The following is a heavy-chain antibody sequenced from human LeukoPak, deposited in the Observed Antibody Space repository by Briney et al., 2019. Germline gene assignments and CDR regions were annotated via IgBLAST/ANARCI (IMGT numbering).Heavy chain of an antibody. CDR1: GYTFTSYD. CDR3: ARAPYDYVWGSYRSHWFDP. CDR2: INPNSGGT. Sequence: ASVKVSCKASGYTFTSYDINWVRQAPGQGLEWMGWINPNSGGTNYAQKFQGRVTMTRDTSISTAYMELSRLRSDDTAVYYCARAPYDYVWGSYRSHWFDPWGQGTLVTVSS. V-gene: IGHV1-2*02. D-gene: IGHD3-16*02. J-gene: IGHJ5*02.